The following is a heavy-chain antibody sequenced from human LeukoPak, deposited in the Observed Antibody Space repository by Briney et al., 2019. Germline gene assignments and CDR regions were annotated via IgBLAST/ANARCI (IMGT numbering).Heavy chain of an antibody. D-gene: IGHD3-22*01. J-gene: IGHJ4*02. CDR2: ISAYNGNT. Sequence: ASVKVSCRPSGYIFTAYFINWVRQAPGQGLEWMGWISAYNGNTNYAQKLQGRVTMTTDTPTSTAYMELRSLRSDDTAVYYCALTEDYYDSSGTGDYWGQGTLVTVSS. V-gene: IGHV1-18*04. CDR3: ALTEDYYDSSGTGDY. CDR1: GYIFTAYF.